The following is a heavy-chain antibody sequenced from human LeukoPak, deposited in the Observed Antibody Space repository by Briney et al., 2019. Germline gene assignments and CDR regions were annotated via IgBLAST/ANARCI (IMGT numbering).Heavy chain of an antibody. J-gene: IGHJ5*02. V-gene: IGHV3-30*02. CDR2: IRYDGSNK. Sequence: GGSLRLSCAASGFTVSSNYMSWVRQAPGKGLEWVAFIRYDGSNKYYADSVKGRFTISRDNSKNTLYLQMNSLRAEDTAVYYCAKLSGYNWNDWYWFDPWGQGTLVTVSS. CDR1: GFTVSSNY. CDR3: AKLSGYNWNDWYWFDP. D-gene: IGHD1-20*01.